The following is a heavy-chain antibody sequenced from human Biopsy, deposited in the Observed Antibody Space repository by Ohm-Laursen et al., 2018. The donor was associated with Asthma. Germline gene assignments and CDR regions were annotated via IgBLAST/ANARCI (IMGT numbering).Heavy chain of an antibody. CDR2: HSGRGAKT. D-gene: IGHD3-10*01. CDR3: AREGTGIWVRGVPSVWFDS. J-gene: IGHJ5*01. V-gene: IGHV3-23*01. Sequence: SLRLSCAAPGFSFSSYAMSWVRQAPGKGLEWVSGHSGRGAKTYYADSVTGRLTISRDKSKNTLYLQMITLRAKDTAVHYWAREGTGIWVRGVPSVWFDSWGQGTPVTVSS. CDR1: GFSFSSYA.